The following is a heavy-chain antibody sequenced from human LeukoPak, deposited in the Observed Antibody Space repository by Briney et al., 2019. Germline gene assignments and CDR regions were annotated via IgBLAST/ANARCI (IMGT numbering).Heavy chain of an antibody. V-gene: IGHV4-30-4*01. CDR1: GGSISSGDYY. J-gene: IGHJ5*02. CDR3: ARDSGRTCSGGSCYSFDP. CDR2: IYYSGST. Sequence: SQTLSLTCTVSGGSISSGDYYWSWIRQPPGKGLEWIGYIYYSGSTYYNPSLKSRVTISVDTSKNQFSLKLSSVTAADTAVYYCARDSGRTCSGGSCYSFDPWGQGTLVTVSS. D-gene: IGHD2-15*01.